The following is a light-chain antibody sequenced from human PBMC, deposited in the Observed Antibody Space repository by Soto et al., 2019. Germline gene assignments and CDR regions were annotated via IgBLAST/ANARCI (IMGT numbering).Light chain of an antibody. CDR1: SSDVGTYNL. J-gene: IGLJ3*02. V-gene: IGLV2-23*01. Sequence: QSALAQPASVSGSPGQSIAISCTGTSSDVGTYNLVSWYQQHPGKAPKLIIISGVSNRFSGSRSGNTASLTISGLQAEDEADYYCCSYAGSSTGVFGGGTQLTVL. CDR3: CSYAGSSTGV.